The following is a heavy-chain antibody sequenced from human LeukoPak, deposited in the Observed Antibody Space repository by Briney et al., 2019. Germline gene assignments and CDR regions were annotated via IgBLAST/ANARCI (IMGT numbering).Heavy chain of an antibody. CDR2: ISSSGSTI. J-gene: IGHJ4*02. CDR3: ARGQGSSWTGFDY. CDR1: GFTFSDYY. D-gene: IGHD6-13*01. V-gene: IGHV3-11*01. Sequence: PGGSLRLSCTASGFTFSDYYMSWIRQAPGEGLEWVSYISSSGSTIYYADSVKGRFTISRDNAKNSLYLQMNSLTAEDTAVYYCARGQGSSWTGFDYWGQGTLVTVSS.